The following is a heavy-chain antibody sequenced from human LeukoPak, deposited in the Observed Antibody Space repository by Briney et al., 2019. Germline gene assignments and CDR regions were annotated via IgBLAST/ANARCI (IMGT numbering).Heavy chain of an antibody. CDR1: GFTLSSYS. J-gene: IGHJ4*02. CDR3: AKASTPLTMIVVVADY. V-gene: IGHV3-23*01. CDR2: ISDSGGST. Sequence: GGSLRLSCAASGFTLSSYSVNWVRQAPGKGLQWVSAISDSGGSTYYADSVKGRFTISRDNSKNTLYLQMNSLRAEDTAVYYCAKASTPLTMIVVVADYWGQGTLVTVSS. D-gene: IGHD3-22*01.